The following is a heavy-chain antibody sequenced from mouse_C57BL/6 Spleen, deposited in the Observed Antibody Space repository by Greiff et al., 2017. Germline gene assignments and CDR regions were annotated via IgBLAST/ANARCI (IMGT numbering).Heavy chain of an antibody. Sequence: QVQLQQSGAELVKPGASVKISCKASGYAFSSYWMNWVKQRPGKGLEWIGQIYPGDGDTNYNGKFKGKATLTADKSSSTAYMQLSSLTSEDSAVYFCASLPSSLYAMDYWGQGTSVTVSS. CDR2: IYPGDGDT. J-gene: IGHJ4*01. CDR3: ASLPSSLYAMDY. D-gene: IGHD2-1*01. V-gene: IGHV1-80*01. CDR1: GYAFSSYW.